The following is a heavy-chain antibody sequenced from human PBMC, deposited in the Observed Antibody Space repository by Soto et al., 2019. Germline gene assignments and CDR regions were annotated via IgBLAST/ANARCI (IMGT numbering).Heavy chain of an antibody. D-gene: IGHD3-9*01. J-gene: IGHJ4*02. Sequence: GGSLRLSCAASGFTFSSYAMSWVRQAPGKGLEWVSAISGSGGSTYYADSVKGRFTISRDNSKNTLYLQMNSLRAEDTAVYYCAKGMGDILTGYYFDYWGQGTLVTVSS. CDR3: AKGMGDILTGYYFDY. CDR1: GFTFSSYA. CDR2: ISGSGGST. V-gene: IGHV3-23*01.